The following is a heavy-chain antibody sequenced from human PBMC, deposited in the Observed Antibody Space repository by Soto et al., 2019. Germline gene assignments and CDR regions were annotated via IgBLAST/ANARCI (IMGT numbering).Heavy chain of an antibody. CDR3: ARGVDGYNLGAVY. V-gene: IGHV1-69*13. CDR2: IIPGRGSA. CDR1: GGGNLRHYR. Sequence: GASVKVSCKASGGGNLRHYRTTWVLRAPGDGVEWVGGIIPGRGSANYSQNFQGRVTITAGDSTSTVYMELSSLRSDGTAVYYCARGVDGYNLGAVYWGQGTPVTVFS. J-gene: IGHJ4*02. D-gene: IGHD5-12*01.